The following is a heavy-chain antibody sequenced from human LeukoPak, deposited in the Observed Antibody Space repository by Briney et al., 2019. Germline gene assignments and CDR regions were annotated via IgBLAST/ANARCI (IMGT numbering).Heavy chain of an antibody. J-gene: IGHJ4*02. CDR2: IYSGGST. D-gene: IGHD6-13*01. CDR3: AKASSSSWGGSFDY. Sequence: GGSLRLSCAASGFTVSSNYMSWVRQAPGKGLEWVSVIYSGGSTYYADSVKGRFTISRDNAKNSLYLQMNSLRAEDTAVYYCAKASSSSWGGSFDYWGQGTLVTVSS. CDR1: GFTVSSNY. V-gene: IGHV3-66*01.